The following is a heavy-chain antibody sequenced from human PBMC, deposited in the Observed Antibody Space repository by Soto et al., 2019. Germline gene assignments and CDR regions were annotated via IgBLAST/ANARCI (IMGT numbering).Heavy chain of an antibody. CDR2: ISSSGSTI. CDR3: AREAAVAAPFDY. D-gene: IGHD6-19*01. Sequence: PGGSLRLSCAASGFTFSSYEMNWVRQAPGKGLEWVSYISSSGSTIYYADSVKGRFTISRDNAKNSPYLQMNSLRAEDTAVYYCAREAAVAAPFDYWGQGTLVTV. J-gene: IGHJ4*02. CDR1: GFTFSSYE. V-gene: IGHV3-48*03.